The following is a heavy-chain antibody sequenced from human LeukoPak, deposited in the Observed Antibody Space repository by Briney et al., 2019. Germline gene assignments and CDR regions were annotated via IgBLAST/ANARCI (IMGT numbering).Heavy chain of an antibody. J-gene: IGHJ4*02. CDR1: GYSIGSGYD. CDR2: IYYSGNT. Sequence: PSETLSLTCSVSGYSIGSGYDWAWIRQPPGQGLEWIGSIYYSGNTYYNASLKSQVSIYIDTSKNRFSLKLTSVTAADTAVYYCARQTGSGLFILPGGQGTLVTVSS. CDR3: ARQTGSGLFILP. D-gene: IGHD3/OR15-3a*01. V-gene: IGHV4-38-2*02.